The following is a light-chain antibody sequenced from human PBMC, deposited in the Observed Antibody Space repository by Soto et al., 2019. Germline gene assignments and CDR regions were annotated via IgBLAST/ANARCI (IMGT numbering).Light chain of an antibody. CDR2: GPS. V-gene: IGKV3-20*01. CDR3: QQYDSSPRT. CDR1: QSVGSDY. Sequence: EIVLTQSPGTLSLSPGERATLSCRASQSVGSDYLAWYQQKPGQAPRIIIFGPSSRATGIPDRFSGSGSGTDFTLTINRLEPEDFAVYYCQQYDSSPRTFGQGTKVDIK. J-gene: IGKJ1*01.